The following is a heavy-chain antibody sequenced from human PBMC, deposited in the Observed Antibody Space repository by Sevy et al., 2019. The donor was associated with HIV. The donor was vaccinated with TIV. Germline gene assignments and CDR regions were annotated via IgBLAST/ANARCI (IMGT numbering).Heavy chain of an antibody. D-gene: IGHD1-7*01. CDR3: ARTGTTDYGMDV. CDR1: GGTFSSYA. Sequence: VKVSCKASGGTFSSYAISWVRQAPGQGLEWMGGIIPIFGTANYAQKFQGRVTITADESTSTAYMELSSLRSEDTAVYYCARTGTTDYGMDVWGQGTTVTVSS. V-gene: IGHV1-69*01. J-gene: IGHJ6*02. CDR2: IIPIFGTA.